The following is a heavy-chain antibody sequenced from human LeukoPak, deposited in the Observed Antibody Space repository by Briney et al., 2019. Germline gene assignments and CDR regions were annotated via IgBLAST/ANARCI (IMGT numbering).Heavy chain of an antibody. CDR2: ITSVDIR. CDR1: GFTFSSYS. Sequence: PGGSLRLSCAASGFTFSSYSMNWVRQATGKGLEWVSGITSVDIRYYADSVKGRFTISRDNSKNMLYLQMNSLRVDDTALYYCVRDIDWGAFDYWGQGSLVTVSS. D-gene: IGHD3-9*01. V-gene: IGHV3-23*01. CDR3: VRDIDWGAFDY. J-gene: IGHJ4*02.